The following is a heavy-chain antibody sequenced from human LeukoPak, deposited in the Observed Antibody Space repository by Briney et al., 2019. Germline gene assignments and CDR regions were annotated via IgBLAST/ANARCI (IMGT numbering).Heavy chain of an antibody. CDR3: AREFSSGNGFDC. CDR2: IYDSGST. J-gene: IGHJ4*02. Sequence: SETLSLTCTVSGGSIRSSYYYWGWIRQPPGKGLEWIGSIYDSGSTYYNPSLKSRVTISVDTSKNQFSLKLNSVTAADTAVYYCAREFSSGNGFDCWGQGTLVTVSS. CDR1: GGSIRSSYYY. D-gene: IGHD2-8*01. V-gene: IGHV4-39*02.